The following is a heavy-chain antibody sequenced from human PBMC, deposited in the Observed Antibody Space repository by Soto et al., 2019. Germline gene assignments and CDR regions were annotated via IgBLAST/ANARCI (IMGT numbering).Heavy chain of an antibody. J-gene: IGHJ6*02. CDR2: IIPIFGTA. V-gene: IGHV1-69*13. Sequence: SVKVSCKASGGTFGSYAISWVRQAPGQGLEWMGGIIPIFGTANYAQKFQGRVTITADESTSTAYMELSSLRSEDTAVYYCARALGSGWYGYYYGMDVWGQGTTVT. CDR1: GGTFGSYA. CDR3: ARALGSGWYGYYYGMDV. D-gene: IGHD6-19*01.